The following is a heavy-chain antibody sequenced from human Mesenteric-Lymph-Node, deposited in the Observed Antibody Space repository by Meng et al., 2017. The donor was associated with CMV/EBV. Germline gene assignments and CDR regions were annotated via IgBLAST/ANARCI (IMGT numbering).Heavy chain of an antibody. CDR3: ARDRSDAFDV. J-gene: IGHJ3*01. CDR2: IYYSGST. CDR1: GGSISSSGYY. V-gene: IGHV4-39*07. Sequence: ESLSLTCTVSGGSISSSGYYWAWIRQPPGKGLEWIGNIYYSGSTYFNPSLKSRVTISLDTSKNQLSLKLSSVTAADTAVYFCARDRSDAFDVWGQGTMVTVSS.